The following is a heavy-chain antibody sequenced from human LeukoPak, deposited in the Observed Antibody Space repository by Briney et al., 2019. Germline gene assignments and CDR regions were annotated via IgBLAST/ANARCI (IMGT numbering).Heavy chain of an antibody. V-gene: IGHV1-24*01. CDR2: FDPENGET. CDR3: ATSSGIAAAGTFYYYGMDV. CDR1: GYTLTELS. Sequence: ASVKVSCKVSGYTLTELSMHWVRQAPGKGLEWMGGFDPENGETIYAQKFQGRVTVTEDTSTDTAYMELSSLRSEDTAVYYCATSSGIAAAGTFYYYGMDVWGQGATVTVSS. J-gene: IGHJ6*02. D-gene: IGHD6-13*01.